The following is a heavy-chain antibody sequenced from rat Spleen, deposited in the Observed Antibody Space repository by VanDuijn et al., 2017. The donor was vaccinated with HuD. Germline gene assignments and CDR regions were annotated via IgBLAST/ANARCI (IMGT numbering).Heavy chain of an antibody. Sequence: QVQLKESGPGLVKPSETLSLTCTVSGFSLTSYHVTWVRQPPGKGLAWMGVIWGAGTTEYNSALKSRLSISRDTSKSQVFLKMSSLKTEDTATYYCARDAVDYWGQGVMVTVSS. CDR2: IWGAGTT. CDR1: GFSLTSYH. V-gene: IGHV2-32*01. J-gene: IGHJ2*01. CDR3: ARDAVDY.